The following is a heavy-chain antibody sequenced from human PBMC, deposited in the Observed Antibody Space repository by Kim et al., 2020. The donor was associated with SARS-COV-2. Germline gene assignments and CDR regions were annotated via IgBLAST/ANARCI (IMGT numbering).Heavy chain of an antibody. CDR3: ATGCLRGYFYSLRDL. Sequence: ESVKGRFTTTRDASKSTLYVQMNSLIAEDTAVYYCATGCLRGYFYSLRDLWGQGTLVTVSS. V-gene: IGHV3-30*07. J-gene: IGHJ4*02. D-gene: IGHD2-15*01.